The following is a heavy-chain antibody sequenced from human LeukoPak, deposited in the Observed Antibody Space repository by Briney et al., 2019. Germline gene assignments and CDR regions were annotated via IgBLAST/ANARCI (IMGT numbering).Heavy chain of an antibody. CDR1: GYSINSDYY. CDR2: IHHTGRT. D-gene: IGHD2-2*01. CDR3: AKDHRIVVVPAAAFDP. Sequence: SETLSLTCTVSGYSINSDYYWGWIRQPPGKGLEWMGRIHHTGRTYYNPSLKSRLIISLDTSKNEFSLRLNSVTAADTAVYYCAKDHRIVVVPAAAFDPWGQGTLVTVSS. V-gene: IGHV4-38-2*02. J-gene: IGHJ5*02.